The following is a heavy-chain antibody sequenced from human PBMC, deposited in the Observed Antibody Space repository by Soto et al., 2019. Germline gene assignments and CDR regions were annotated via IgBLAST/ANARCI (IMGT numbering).Heavy chain of an antibody. V-gene: IGHV3-7*01. Sequence: EVQLVESGGGLVQPGGSLRLSCAASGFTFSSYWMSWVRQAPGKGLEWVADITQDGSEKYYVDSVKGRFTISRDNAKNSMYRQMNRLTAGDPAVYFCVREGITMVRGVGDDYYGMDAWGRGTTVTFSS. CDR1: GFTFSSYW. J-gene: IGHJ6*02. D-gene: IGHD3-10*01. CDR3: VREGITMVRGVGDDYYGMDA. CDR2: ITQDGSEK.